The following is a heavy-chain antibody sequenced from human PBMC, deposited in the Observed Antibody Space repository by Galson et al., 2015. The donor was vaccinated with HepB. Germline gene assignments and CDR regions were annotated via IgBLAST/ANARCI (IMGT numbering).Heavy chain of an antibody. CDR3: ARYARPGNRFKYFQH. D-gene: IGHD1-14*01. Sequence: QSGAEVTKPGESLKISCKGSGSSFPSYWIGWVRQMPGKGLEWMGIIYPGDSDTRYSPSFQGQVTISADKSISTAYLQWSSLKASDTAMYYCARYARPGNRFKYFQHWGQGTLVTVSS. J-gene: IGHJ1*01. V-gene: IGHV5-51*01. CDR1: GSSFPSYW. CDR2: IYPGDSDT.